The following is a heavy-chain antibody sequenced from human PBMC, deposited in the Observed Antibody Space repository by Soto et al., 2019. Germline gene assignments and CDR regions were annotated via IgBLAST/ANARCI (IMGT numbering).Heavy chain of an antibody. CDR1: GGSISSGDYY. CDR2: IYYSGST. J-gene: IGHJ5*02. D-gene: IGHD3-10*01. CDR3: ARDQRITMVRGVMGWFDP. Sequence: QVQLQESGPGLVKPSQTLSLTCTVSGGSISSGDYYWSWIRQPPGKGLEWIGYIYYSGSTYYNPFINGRVTISVDTSKNQFSLKLSSVTDADTAVYYCARDQRITMVRGVMGWFDPWGQGTLVTVSS. V-gene: IGHV4-30-4*01.